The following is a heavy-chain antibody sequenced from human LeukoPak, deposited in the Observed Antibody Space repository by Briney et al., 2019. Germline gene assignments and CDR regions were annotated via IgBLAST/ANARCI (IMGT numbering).Heavy chain of an antibody. J-gene: IGHJ1*01. CDR2: IYSGGST. CDR1: GFTVSSNY. D-gene: IGHD6-13*01. V-gene: IGHV3-53*05. CDR3: AKSAATSSWYSEYFQH. Sequence: GGSLRLSCAASGFTVSSNYMSWVRQAPGKGLEWVSVIYSGGSTYYADSVKGRFTISRDNSKNTLYLQMNSLRAEDTAVYYCAKSAATSSWYSEYFQHWGQGTLVTVSS.